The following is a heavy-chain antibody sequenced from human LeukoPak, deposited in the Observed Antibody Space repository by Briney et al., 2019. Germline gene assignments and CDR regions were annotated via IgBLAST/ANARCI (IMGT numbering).Heavy chain of an antibody. V-gene: IGHV1-69*13. J-gene: IGHJ4*02. Sequence: SVKVSCKASGGTFSQYTISWVRQAPGQGLEWMGGIIPIFGTANYAQKFQGRVTITADESTSTAYMELSSLRSEDTAVYYCARGVRSFYFDHWGQGTLVTVSS. D-gene: IGHD3-10*01. CDR1: GGTFSQYT. CDR3: ARGVRSFYFDH. CDR2: IIPIFGTA.